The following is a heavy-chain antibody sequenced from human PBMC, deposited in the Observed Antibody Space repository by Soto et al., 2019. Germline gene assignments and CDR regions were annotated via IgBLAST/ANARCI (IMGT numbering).Heavy chain of an antibody. Sequence: QVQLQESGPGLVKPSQTLSLTCTVSGGSINSGGYYWSWIRQHPGKGLEWIGYIYYSGTTYYNPSLKSRVIISVDTSKNQFSLKLSSVTAADTAVYYCARATVLDCGMDVWGQGTTVTVSS. J-gene: IGHJ6*02. D-gene: IGHD4-17*01. V-gene: IGHV4-31*03. CDR3: ARATVLDCGMDV. CDR2: IYYSGTT. CDR1: GGSINSGGYY.